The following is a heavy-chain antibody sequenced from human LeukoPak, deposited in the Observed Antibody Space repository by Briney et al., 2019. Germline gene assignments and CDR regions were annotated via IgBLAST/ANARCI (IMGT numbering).Heavy chain of an antibody. Sequence: SVKVSCKASGDTFTSYDISWVRQAPGQGLEWMGRIIPILGIANYAQKFQGRVTITADKSTSTAYMDLSSLRSEDTAVYYCARGEDYGDYVSYYYGMDVWGQRTTVTVSS. J-gene: IGHJ6*02. CDR3: ARGEDYGDYVSYYYGMDV. CDR1: GDTFTSYD. CDR2: IIPILGIA. V-gene: IGHV1-69*04. D-gene: IGHD4-17*01.